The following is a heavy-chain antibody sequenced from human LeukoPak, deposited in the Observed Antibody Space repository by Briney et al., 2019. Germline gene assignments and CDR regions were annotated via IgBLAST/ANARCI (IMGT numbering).Heavy chain of an antibody. V-gene: IGHV3-21*01. J-gene: IGHJ3*02. CDR1: GFTFSSYS. CDR3: AKGSVLLWFGELLNDAFDI. D-gene: IGHD3-10*01. Sequence: GGSLRLSCAASGFTFSSYSMSWVRQAPGKGLEWVSSITGSSSYIYYADSVKGRFTISRDNSKNTLYLQMNSLRAEDTAVYYCAKGSVLLWFGELLNDAFDIWGQGTMVTVSS. CDR2: ITGSSSYI.